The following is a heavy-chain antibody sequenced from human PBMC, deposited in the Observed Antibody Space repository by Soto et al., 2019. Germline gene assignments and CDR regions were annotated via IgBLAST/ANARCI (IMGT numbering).Heavy chain of an antibody. Sequence: GASVKVSCKASGYTFASYGIIWVRQAPGQGLEWMGWISAFNGNTNYAQKLQGRVTMTTDTSTSTAYMELRSLRAEDTAVYYCAREYCTTTDCWRYFDCWGQGTPVTSPQ. J-gene: IGHJ4*02. CDR3: AREYCTTTDCWRYFDC. D-gene: IGHD2-8*01. CDR2: ISAFNGNT. CDR1: GYTFASYG. V-gene: IGHV1-18*01.